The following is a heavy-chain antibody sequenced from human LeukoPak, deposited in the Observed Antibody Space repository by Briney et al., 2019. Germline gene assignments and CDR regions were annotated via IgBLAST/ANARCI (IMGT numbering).Heavy chain of an antibody. D-gene: IGHD6-25*01. Sequence: GGSLRLSCAASGFTASGFFMTWVRQAPGMGLQWVSVVYGGGSTDYADSVKGRFTISRDNSKNTLYLQMNSLRAEDTAVYYCARGHSGAWAYFFDFWGQGTLVTVSS. V-gene: IGHV3-53*01. J-gene: IGHJ4*02. CDR1: GFTASGFF. CDR3: ARGHSGAWAYFFDF. CDR2: VYGGGST.